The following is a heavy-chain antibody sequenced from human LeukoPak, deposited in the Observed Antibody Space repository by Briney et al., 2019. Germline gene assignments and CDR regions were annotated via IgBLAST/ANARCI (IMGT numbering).Heavy chain of an antibody. D-gene: IGHD3-3*01. J-gene: IGHJ4*02. CDR1: GFTFDDYA. V-gene: IGHV3-43*02. CDR2: ISGDGGST. Sequence: GGSLRLSCAASGFTFDDYAMHWVRQAPGRGLEWVSLISGDGGSTYYADSVKGRFTISRDNSKNSLYLQMNSLRTEDTDLYYCAKDTIVGYDFWSGYFAYWGQGTLVTVSS. CDR3: AKDTIVGYDFWSGYFAY.